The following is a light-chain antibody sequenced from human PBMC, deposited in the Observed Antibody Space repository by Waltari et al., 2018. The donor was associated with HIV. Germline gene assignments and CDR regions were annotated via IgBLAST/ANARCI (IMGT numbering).Light chain of an antibody. CDR3: TAWDDSLNGRV. V-gene: IGLV1-44*01. CDR2: SNN. Sequence: QSVLTQTPSASGTPGQRVTISCSGSSSTIGGNTVTWYQQLPGTAPKLLIYSNNQRPSGVPDRFSGSKSGTSASLAISGLQSEDEADYYCTAWDDSLNGRVFGGGTKLTVL. CDR1: SSTIGGNT. J-gene: IGLJ2*01.